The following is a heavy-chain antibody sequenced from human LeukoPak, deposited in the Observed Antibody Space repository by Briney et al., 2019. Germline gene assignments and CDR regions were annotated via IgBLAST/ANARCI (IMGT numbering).Heavy chain of an antibody. Sequence: GSLRLSCTASGFTFGDYVMSWVRQAPGKGLEWVGFIRSKAYGGSTEYAASVKGRFTISRDDTKSIAYLQMNSLKTEDTAIYYCTKEAYGSGSYTDYWGQGTLVTVSS. CDR3: TKEAYGSGSYTDY. V-gene: IGHV3-49*04. D-gene: IGHD3-10*01. CDR2: IRSKAYGGST. J-gene: IGHJ4*02. CDR1: GFTFGDYV.